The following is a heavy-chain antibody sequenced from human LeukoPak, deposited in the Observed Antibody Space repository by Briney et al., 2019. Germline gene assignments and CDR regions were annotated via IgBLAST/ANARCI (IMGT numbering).Heavy chain of an antibody. D-gene: IGHD6-19*01. CDR2: INPKSGGT. Sequence: ASVKVSCKASGYTFTDYNLHWVRQAPGEGVEWMGWINPKSGGTKFAQKHQGGVTMTADTSFDTAYLELSNLKSDDTAIYYCARSSSGWPLYFDCWGQGTLVTVSS. CDR1: GYTFTDYN. CDR3: ARSSSGWPLYFDC. V-gene: IGHV1-2*02. J-gene: IGHJ4*02.